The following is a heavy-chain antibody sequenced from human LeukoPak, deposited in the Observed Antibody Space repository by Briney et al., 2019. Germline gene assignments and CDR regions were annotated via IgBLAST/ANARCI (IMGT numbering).Heavy chain of an antibody. CDR1: GFTFTNAW. J-gene: IGHJ5*02. CDR3: STDAITT. CDR2: IKSKADGGTP. D-gene: IGHD5-12*01. Sequence: PGGSLRLSCAASGFTFTNAWMTWVRQAPGKGLEWVGRIKSKADGGTPDYAAPVKGRFTISRDDSKNTLFLQMNSLRTEDTAVYYCSTDAITTWGQGTLVTVSS. V-gene: IGHV3-15*01.